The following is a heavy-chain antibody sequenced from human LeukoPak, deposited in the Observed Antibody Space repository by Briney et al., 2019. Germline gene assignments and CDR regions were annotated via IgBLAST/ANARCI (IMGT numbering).Heavy chain of an antibody. CDR1: GFTVSSNY. CDR2: IYSGGST. Sequence: GGSLRLSCAASGFTVSSNYMSWVRQAPGKGLEWVSVIYSGGSTYYAYSVKGRFTISRDNSKNTLYLQMNSLRAEDTAVYYCARSPGGIAARLYDAFDIWGQGTMVTVSS. CDR3: ARSPGGIAARLYDAFDI. J-gene: IGHJ3*02. D-gene: IGHD6-6*01. V-gene: IGHV3-66*01.